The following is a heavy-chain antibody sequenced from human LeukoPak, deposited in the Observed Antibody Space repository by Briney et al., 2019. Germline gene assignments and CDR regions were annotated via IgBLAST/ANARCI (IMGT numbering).Heavy chain of an antibody. V-gene: IGHV3-21*01. D-gene: IGHD6-13*01. Sequence: PGGSLRLSCAASGFTFSSYSMNWDRQAPGKGLEWVSSISSGSNYIYYADSVKGRFTISRDNAKNSLYLQMNSLRAEDTAVYYCARDADSSSWSMYYYYGMDVWGQGTTVTVSS. CDR1: GFTFSSYS. J-gene: IGHJ6*02. CDR2: ISSGSNYI. CDR3: ARDADSSSWSMYYYYGMDV.